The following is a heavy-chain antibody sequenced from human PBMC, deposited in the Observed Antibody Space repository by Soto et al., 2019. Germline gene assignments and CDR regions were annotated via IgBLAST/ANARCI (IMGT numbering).Heavy chain of an antibody. J-gene: IGHJ4*02. V-gene: IGHV3-7*01. D-gene: IGHD3-16*01. CDR1: ESTVSRDW. CDR2: INQDGSEK. Sequence: EVHLVESGGGLVQTGGSLRLSCAIFESTVSRDWMNWVRQAPGKGLEWVAHINQDGSEKYYVDSVKGRFTISRDNAKKSLYLKMNSLRPPATAMYYFWGGVGDAFWGQGTLVTVSS. CDR3: WGGVGDAF.